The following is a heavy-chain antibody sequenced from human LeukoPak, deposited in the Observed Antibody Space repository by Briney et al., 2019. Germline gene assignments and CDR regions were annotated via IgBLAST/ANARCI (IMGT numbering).Heavy chain of an antibody. CDR2: ITANGGST. Sequence: GGSLTLSCAPSGYTFYNYAMHWLRQAPAKGLEYVSAITANGGSTYYANSVKGRFTISRDNSKNTLYLQMGSGRGAELAGYYCARDLWYYDSSGASDYWGQGNLVTVSS. D-gene: IGHD3-22*01. V-gene: IGHV3-64*01. CDR3: ARDLWYYDSSGASDY. CDR1: GYTFYNYA. J-gene: IGHJ4*02.